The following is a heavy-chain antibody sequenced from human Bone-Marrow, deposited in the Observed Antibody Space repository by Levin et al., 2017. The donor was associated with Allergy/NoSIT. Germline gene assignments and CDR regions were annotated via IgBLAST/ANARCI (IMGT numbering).Heavy chain of an antibody. V-gene: IGHV3-30*04. Sequence: GGSLRLSCAASKFTFSDFAMHWVRQAPGKGLEWVAVISYDGSNKSYLDSVRGRFTISRDNSKNTLYLQMHSLRPEDTAVYYCSRDHIADGSGDFYGMDVWGQGTTVTGSS. D-gene: IGHD3-10*01. CDR2: ISYDGSNK. CDR3: SRDHIADGSGDFYGMDV. J-gene: IGHJ6*02. CDR1: KFTFSDFA.